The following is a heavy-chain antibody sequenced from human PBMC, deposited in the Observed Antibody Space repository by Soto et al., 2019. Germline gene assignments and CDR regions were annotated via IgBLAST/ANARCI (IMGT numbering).Heavy chain of an antibody. Sequence: PGESLKISCKGSGYSFTSYCIGWVRQMPGKGLEWMGIIYPGDSDTRYSPSFQGQVTISADKSISTAYLQWSSLKASDTAMYYCARIVGATAYYYYGMDVWGQGTTVTVSS. CDR3: ARIVGATAYYYYGMDV. V-gene: IGHV5-51*01. J-gene: IGHJ6*02. D-gene: IGHD1-26*01. CDR2: IYPGDSDT. CDR1: GYSFTSYC.